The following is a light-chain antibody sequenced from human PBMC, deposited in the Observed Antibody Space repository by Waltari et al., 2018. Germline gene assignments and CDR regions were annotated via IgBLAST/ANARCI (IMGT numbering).Light chain of an antibody. V-gene: IGLV2-11*01. CDR2: DGY. Sequence: QSALTQPRSVSGSPGQSVTISCTGTSSDVGDYNYVSWYQQHPGKATKVMIYDGYKRPSGVPDRFSGSKSGNTASLTISGLQAEDEADYYCCSYADSSTYVFGTGTQVTVL. CDR1: SSDVGDYNY. CDR3: CSYADSSTYV. J-gene: IGLJ1*01.